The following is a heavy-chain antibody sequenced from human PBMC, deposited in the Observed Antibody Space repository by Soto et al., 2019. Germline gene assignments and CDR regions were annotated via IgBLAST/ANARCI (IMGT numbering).Heavy chain of an antibody. V-gene: IGHV3-30-3*01. CDR3: ERGGERDLRPTHFDF. D-gene: IGHD3-10*01. CDR1: GFSFSSYV. Sequence: GGSLRLSCVASGFSFSSYVMHWVRQAPGQGLEWLTVISNDGSNKYYADSVKGRFTISRDSSRNTVYVQMNSLRPEDTAVYYCERGGERDLRPTHFDFCGQGPPVTVYS. CDR2: ISNDGSNK. J-gene: IGHJ4*02.